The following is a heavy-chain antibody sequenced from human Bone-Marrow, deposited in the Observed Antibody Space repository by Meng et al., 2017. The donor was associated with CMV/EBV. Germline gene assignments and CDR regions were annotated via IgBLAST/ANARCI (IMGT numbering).Heavy chain of an antibody. J-gene: IGHJ4*02. V-gene: IGHV3-13*01. CDR3: ARQWDYGYNSLDY. Sequence: GGSLRPSCAASGFSFSSHDMHWVRQTPGKGLEWVSSIGSAGDRYYAGSVKGRFTISRENAKISFSLQMNSLRVGDTAVYYCARQWDYGYNSLDYWGQGTLVTVSS. D-gene: IGHD3-16*01. CDR1: GFSFSSHD. CDR2: IGSAGDR.